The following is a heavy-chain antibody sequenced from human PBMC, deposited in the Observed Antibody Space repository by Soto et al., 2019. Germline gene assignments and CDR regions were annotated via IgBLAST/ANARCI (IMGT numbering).Heavy chain of an antibody. D-gene: IGHD1-26*01. Sequence: QLQLQESGPGLVKPSETLSLTCTVSGGSISSSSYYWGWIRQPPGKGLEWIGTIYYSGSTYYNPSLNIRVTISVDTSKNQFSLKLSSVTAADTAVYYCARQGSGSYNAFDIWGQGTVVTVSS. CDR2: IYYSGST. CDR3: ARQGSGSYNAFDI. J-gene: IGHJ3*02. V-gene: IGHV4-39*01. CDR1: GGSISSSSYY.